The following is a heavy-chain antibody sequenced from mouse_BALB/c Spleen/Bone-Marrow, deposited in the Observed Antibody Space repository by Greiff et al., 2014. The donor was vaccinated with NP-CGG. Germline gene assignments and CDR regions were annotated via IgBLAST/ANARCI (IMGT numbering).Heavy chain of an antibody. CDR3: ARRKNVWFAY. Sequence: QVQLQQSGPELVKPGASVKMSCKASGYTFTDYIISWVEQRVRQGLEWIGEIYPGTGSTYYNEKFKGKATLTADKSSNIAYMQLSSLTSEDSAVYFCARRKNVWFAYWGQGTLVTVSA. CDR2: IYPGTGST. V-gene: IGHV1-77*01. CDR1: GYTFTDYI. J-gene: IGHJ3*01.